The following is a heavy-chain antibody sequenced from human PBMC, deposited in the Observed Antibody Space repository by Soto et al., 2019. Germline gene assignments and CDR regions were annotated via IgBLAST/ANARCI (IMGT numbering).Heavy chain of an antibody. CDR2: ISAYNGNT. CDR3: AREPSQYYYDSSGPNWFDP. CDR1: GYTFTSYG. V-gene: IGHV1-18*04. D-gene: IGHD3-22*01. J-gene: IGHJ5*02. Sequence: ASVKVSCKASGYTFTSYGISWVRQAPGQGLEWMGWISAYNGNTNYAQKLQGRVTMTTDTSTSTAYMELRSLRSGDTAVYYCAREPSQYYYDSSGPNWFDPWGQGTLVTVSS.